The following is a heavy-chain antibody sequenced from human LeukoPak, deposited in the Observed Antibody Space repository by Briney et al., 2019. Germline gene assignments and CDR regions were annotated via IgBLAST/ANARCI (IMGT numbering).Heavy chain of an antibody. CDR1: GYSLTNGYY. CDR2: VHYSGTT. Sequence: PSETLSLTCTVSGYSLTNGYYWGWVRQPPGKGLEWIGCVHYSGTTYYKPPLKRRITIEDTSKNQFSLKLSSVTAADTAMYYCARMGRREPVDYWGQGILVTVSS. V-gene: IGHV4-38-2*02. D-gene: IGHD1-26*01. J-gene: IGHJ4*02. CDR3: ARMGRREPVDY.